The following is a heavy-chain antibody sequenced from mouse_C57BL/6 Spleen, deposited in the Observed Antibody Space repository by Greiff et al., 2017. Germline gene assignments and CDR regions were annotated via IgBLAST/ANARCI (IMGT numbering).Heavy chain of an antibody. CDR2: IYPSDSET. Sequence: QVQLQQPGAELVRPGSSVKLSCKASGYTFTSYWMDWVKQRPGQGLEWIGNIYPSDSETHYNQQFKAKATLTVDKSSSTAYMQLRSLASEDAAVYYCASGHAMDYWGQGTSVTVSS. J-gene: IGHJ4*01. V-gene: IGHV1-61*01. CDR3: ASGHAMDY. CDR1: GYTFTSYW.